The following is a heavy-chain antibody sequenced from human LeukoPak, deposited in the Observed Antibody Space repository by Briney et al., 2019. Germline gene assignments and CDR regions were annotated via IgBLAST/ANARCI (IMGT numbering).Heavy chain of an antibody. V-gene: IGHV3-30-3*01. J-gene: IGHJ4*02. CDR2: ISYDGDHK. D-gene: IGHD1-26*01. Sequence: SGGSLRPSCAASGFTFTDYAIHWVRQAPGKGLEWVAVISYDGDHKYYPDSVKGRFTISRDNSKNTVYLPMNSLRVGDTAVYFCAREYYSGNYYVFDYWGQGTLVTVSS. CDR3: AREYYSGNYYVFDY. CDR1: GFTFTDYA.